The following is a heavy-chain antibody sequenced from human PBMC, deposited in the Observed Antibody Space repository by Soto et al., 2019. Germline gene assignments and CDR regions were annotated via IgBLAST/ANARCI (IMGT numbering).Heavy chain of an antibody. D-gene: IGHD2-2*01. V-gene: IGHV3-23*01. Sequence: GGSLRLSCAASGFTFSSYAMSWVRQAPGKGLEWVSAISGSGGSTHYADSVKGRFTISRDNSKNTLYLQMNSLRAEDTAVYYCAKVPRKSIVVVPAAMLVFLLTRLLYNWFELWGQGTLVTV. CDR3: AKVPRKSIVVVPAAMLVFLLTRLLYNWFEL. CDR1: GFTFSSYA. CDR2: ISGSGGST. J-gene: IGHJ5*02.